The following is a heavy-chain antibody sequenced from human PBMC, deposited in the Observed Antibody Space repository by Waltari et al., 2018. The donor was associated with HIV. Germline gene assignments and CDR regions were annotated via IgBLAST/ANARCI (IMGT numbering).Heavy chain of an antibody. V-gene: IGHV4-38-2*02. J-gene: IGHJ5*02. CDR2: IYHSGST. CDR1: GYSISSGYY. CDR3: ARSEGGSGTLWGWFDP. D-gene: IGHD3-10*01. Sequence: QVQLQESGPGLVKPSETLSLTCTVSGYSISSGYYWGWIRQPPGKGLEWIGSIYHSGSTYYNPSLKSRVTISVDTSKNQFSLKLSSVTAADTAVYYCARSEGGSGTLWGWFDPWGQGTLVTVSS.